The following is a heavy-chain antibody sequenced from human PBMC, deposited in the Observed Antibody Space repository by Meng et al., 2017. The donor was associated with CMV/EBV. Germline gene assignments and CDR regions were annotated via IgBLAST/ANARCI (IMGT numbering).Heavy chain of an antibody. CDR3: AKDIRGRFLEWLPSAGRAFDI. CDR2: ISSSSSYI. D-gene: IGHD3-3*01. V-gene: IGHV3-21*04. Sequence: GGSLRLSCAASGFTFSSYSMNWVRQAPGKGLEWVSSISSSSSYIYYADSVKGRFTISRDNAKNSLYLQMNSLRAEDTALYYCAKDIRGRFLEWLPSAGRAFDIWGQGTMVTVSS. J-gene: IGHJ3*02. CDR1: GFTFSSYS.